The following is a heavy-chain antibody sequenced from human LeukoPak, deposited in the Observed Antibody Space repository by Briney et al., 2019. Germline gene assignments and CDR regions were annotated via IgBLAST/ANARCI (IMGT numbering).Heavy chain of an antibody. D-gene: IGHD6-13*01. CDR1: GFTFGSYS. J-gene: IGHJ2*01. Sequence: QPGGSLRLSCAASGFTFGSYSMNWVLQAPGKGLEWVSYISSSSSTIYYADSVKGRFTISRDNSKNTLYLQMNSLRAEDTAVYYCAKGDGSSWEPDNWYFDLWGRGTLVTVSS. CDR2: ISSSSSTI. V-gene: IGHV3-48*01. CDR3: AKGDGSSWEPDNWYFDL.